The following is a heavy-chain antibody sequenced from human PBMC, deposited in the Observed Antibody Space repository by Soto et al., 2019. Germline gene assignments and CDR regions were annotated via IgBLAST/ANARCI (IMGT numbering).Heavy chain of an antibody. V-gene: IGHV3-7*05. CDR3: ARGPRHSDAY. CDR1: GFTFSTSW. D-gene: IGHD5-18*01. CDR2: IKQDGSKE. J-gene: IGHJ4*02. Sequence: EVQLVESGGGLVQPGGSLKISCSASGFTFSTSWMSWVRQAPGKGLEWVANIKQDGSKEYYVDSVKGRFTVSRDNAKNSLYLQMNSLRVEDTAVYFCARGPRHSDAYWGLGTLVTVSS.